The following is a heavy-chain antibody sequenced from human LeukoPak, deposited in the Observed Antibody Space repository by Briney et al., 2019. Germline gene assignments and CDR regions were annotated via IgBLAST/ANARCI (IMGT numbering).Heavy chain of an antibody. CDR1: GGTFSSYA. CDR3: ARGSSSWEGDFDY. V-gene: IGHV1-69*04. J-gene: IGHJ4*02. Sequence: GASVKVSCKASGGTFSSYAISWVRQAPGQGLEWMGRIIPILGIANYARKFQGRVTITADKSTSTAYMELSSLRSEDTAVYYCARGSSSWEGDFDYWGQGTLVTVSP. CDR2: IIPILGIA. D-gene: IGHD6-13*01.